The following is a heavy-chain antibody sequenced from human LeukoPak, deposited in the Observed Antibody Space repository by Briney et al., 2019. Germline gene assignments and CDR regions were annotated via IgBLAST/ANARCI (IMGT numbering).Heavy chain of an antibody. CDR1: GGSISSGSYY. CDR2: IYTSGST. Sequence: SETLSLTCTVSGGSISSGSYYWSWIRQPAGKGLEWIGRIYTSGSTNYNPSLKSRVTISVDTSKNQFSLKLSSVTAADTAVYYCARARLGPVRGVINRYNWFDPWGQGTLVTVSS. D-gene: IGHD3-10*01. J-gene: IGHJ5*02. CDR3: ARARLGPVRGVINRYNWFDP. V-gene: IGHV4-61*02.